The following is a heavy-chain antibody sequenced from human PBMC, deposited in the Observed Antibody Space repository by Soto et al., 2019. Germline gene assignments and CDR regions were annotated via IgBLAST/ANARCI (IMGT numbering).Heavy chain of an antibody. CDR1: GGTFNTFS. D-gene: IGHD3-22*01. CDR3: AKDPEYSSAWYGRDV. CDR2: IIPILAMP. Sequence: QVQLVQSGAEVKKPGSSVKVSCKASGGTFNTFSVTWVRQAPGQGLEWMGRIIPILAMPNYSHKFQGRVTMTADKSSNTAYMELSRLTSDDTAVYYCAKDPEYSSAWYGRDVWGQGTTVTVS. V-gene: IGHV1-69*08. J-gene: IGHJ6*02.